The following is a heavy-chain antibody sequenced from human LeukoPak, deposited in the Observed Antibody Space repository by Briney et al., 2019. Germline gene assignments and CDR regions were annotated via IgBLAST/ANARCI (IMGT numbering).Heavy chain of an antibody. CDR1: GFTFSSYS. J-gene: IGHJ6*02. D-gene: IGHD3-10*01. CDR3: ARARITMVRGVMNYYGMDV. Sequence: GGSLRLSCAASGFTFSSYSMNWVRQAPGKGLEWVSSISSSSSYLYYADSVKGRFTISRDNAKNSLYLQMNSLRAEDTAVYYCARARITMVRGVMNYYGMDVWGQGTTVTVSS. CDR2: ISSSSSYL. V-gene: IGHV3-21*01.